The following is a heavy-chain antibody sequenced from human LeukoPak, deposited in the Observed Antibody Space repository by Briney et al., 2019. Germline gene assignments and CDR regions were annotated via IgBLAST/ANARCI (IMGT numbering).Heavy chain of an antibody. CDR2: IYYSGTT. CDR3: ARGRTAYYYGSGSYRSTPNWFDP. J-gene: IGHJ5*02. CDR1: GGSISSSSYY. V-gene: IGHV4-39*01. Sequence: SETLSPTCTVSGGSISSSSYYWGWIRQPPGKGLEWIGSIYYSGTTYYNPSLKSRVTISVDTSKNQFSLKLCSVTAADTAVYYCARGRTAYYYGSGSYRSTPNWFDPWGQGTLVTVSS. D-gene: IGHD3-10*01.